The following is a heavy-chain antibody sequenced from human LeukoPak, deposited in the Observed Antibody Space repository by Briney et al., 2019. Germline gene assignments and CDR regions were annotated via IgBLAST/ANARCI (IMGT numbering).Heavy chain of an antibody. D-gene: IGHD2-21*02. CDR2: ISYSGSS. J-gene: IGHJ5*02. CDR1: GVSISSYY. CDR3: ARGVTTGLDWFDP. Sequence: SEPLSLTCTVSGVSISSYYWSWIRQPPGKGLERIGCISYSGSSTYNPSLKSRVTISVDTSKNQFSLKVTSVTAADTAVYYCARGVTTGLDWFDPWGQGTLVTVSS. V-gene: IGHV4-59*01.